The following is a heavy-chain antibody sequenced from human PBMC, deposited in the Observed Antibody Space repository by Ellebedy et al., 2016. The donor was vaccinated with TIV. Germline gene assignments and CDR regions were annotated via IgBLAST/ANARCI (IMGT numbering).Heavy chain of an antibody. CDR1: GFTFSRYS. CDR3: ARDRRAAPDYYFDY. D-gene: IGHD6-13*01. CDR2: ISGSTSYI. V-gene: IGHV3-21*01. J-gene: IGHJ4*02. Sequence: GESLKISCAASGFTFSRYSMNWVRQAPGKGLEWVSSISGSTSYIYYTDSVQGRFTISRDNAKNSLYLQMNSPRAEDTAVYYCARDRRAAPDYYFDYWGQGTLVTVSS.